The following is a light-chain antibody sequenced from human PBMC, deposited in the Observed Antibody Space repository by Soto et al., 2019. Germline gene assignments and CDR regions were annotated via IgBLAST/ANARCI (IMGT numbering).Light chain of an antibody. CDR3: CSYAGSSTYV. CDR2: EVS. CDR1: SSDVGSYNL. Sequence: QSALTQPASVSGSPGQSITISCPGTSSDVGSYNLVSWYQQHPGKAPKLMIYEVSKRPSGVSNRFSGSKSGNTASLTISGLQAEDEADYYCCSYAGSSTYVFGPGTKVTVL. V-gene: IGLV2-23*02. J-gene: IGLJ1*01.